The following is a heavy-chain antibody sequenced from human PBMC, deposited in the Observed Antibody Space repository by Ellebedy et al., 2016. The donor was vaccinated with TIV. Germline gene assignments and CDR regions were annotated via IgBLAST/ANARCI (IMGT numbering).Heavy chain of an antibody. Sequence: GESLKISCAASGFIFSDSAIYWVRQASGKGLEWVGRIRKRTNSYATEYAASVKGRFTISRDDSKNTAYLQMNSLKIEDTAVYYCTGAITGGGDWGQGTLVTVSS. J-gene: IGHJ4*02. CDR2: IRKRTNSYAT. D-gene: IGHD1-14*01. CDR3: TGAITGGGD. V-gene: IGHV3-73*01. CDR1: GFIFSDSA.